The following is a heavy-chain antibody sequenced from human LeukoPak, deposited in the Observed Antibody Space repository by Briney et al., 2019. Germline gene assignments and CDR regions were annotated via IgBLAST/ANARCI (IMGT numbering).Heavy chain of an antibody. Sequence: SETLSLTCAVYGGSFSGYYWSWIRQPPGKGLEWIGYIYYSGSTNYNPSLKSRVTISVDTSKNQFSLKLSSVTAADTAVYYCARTTGYYYYGMDVWGQGTTVTVSS. J-gene: IGHJ6*02. CDR3: ARTTGYYYYGMDV. D-gene: IGHD4-17*01. CDR2: IYYSGST. V-gene: IGHV4-59*01. CDR1: GGSFSGYY.